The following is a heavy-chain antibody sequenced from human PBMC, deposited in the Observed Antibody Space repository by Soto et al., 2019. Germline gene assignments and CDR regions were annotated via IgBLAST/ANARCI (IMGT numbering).Heavy chain of an antibody. Sequence: ASVKVSCKASGYTFTSYDINWLRQATGQGLEWMGWMNPNSGNTGYAQKFQGRVTMTRNTSISTAYMELSSLRSEDTAVYYCATGYYDFWSGYFSDYYYGMDVWGQGTTVTVS. CDR2: MNPNSGNT. CDR3: ATGYYDFWSGYFSDYYYGMDV. D-gene: IGHD3-3*01. CDR1: GYTFTSYD. V-gene: IGHV1-8*01. J-gene: IGHJ6*02.